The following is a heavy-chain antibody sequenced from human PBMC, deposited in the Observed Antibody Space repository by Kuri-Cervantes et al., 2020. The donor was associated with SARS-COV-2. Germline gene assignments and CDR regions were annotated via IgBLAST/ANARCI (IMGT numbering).Heavy chain of an antibody. D-gene: IGHD3-22*01. CDR3: ARGLKSYYDSSGTKSLQH. J-gene: IGHJ1*01. Sequence: ASVKVSCKASGYSFTSYAMNWVRQAPGQGLEWMGWINTNTGNPTYAQGFTGRFVFSLDTSVSTAYLQISSLKAEDTAVYYCARGLKSYYDSSGTKSLQHWGQGTLGTVSS. CDR1: GYSFTSYA. V-gene: IGHV7-4-1*02. CDR2: INTNTGNP.